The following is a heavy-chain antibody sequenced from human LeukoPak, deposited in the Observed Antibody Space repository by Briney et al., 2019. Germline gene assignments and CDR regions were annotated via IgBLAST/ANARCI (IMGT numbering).Heavy chain of an antibody. Sequence: GSLRLSCAASGFTFSSYWMSWVRQAPGKGLEWVANIKQDGSEKYYVDSVKGRFTISRDNSKNTLYLQMNSLRAEDTAVYYCAKGGRGVAANNFDYWGQGTLVTVSS. V-gene: IGHV3-7*03. CDR1: GFTFSSYW. D-gene: IGHD2-15*01. CDR3: AKGGRGVAANNFDY. CDR2: IKQDGSEK. J-gene: IGHJ4*02.